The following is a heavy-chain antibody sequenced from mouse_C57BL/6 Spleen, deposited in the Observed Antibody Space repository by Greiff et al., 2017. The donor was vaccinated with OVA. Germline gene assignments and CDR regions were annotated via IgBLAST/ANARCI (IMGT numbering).Heavy chain of an antibody. V-gene: IGHV2-2*01. CDR3: ARKLTGPYYAMDY. Sequence: VQLQESGPGLVQPSQSLSITCTVSGFSLTRYGVHWVRQSPGKGLEWLGVIWSGGSTAYNAAFISRLSISKDNSKSQVFFKRNSLQADDTAIYYCARKLTGPYYAMDYWGQGTSVTVSS. CDR2: IWSGGST. J-gene: IGHJ4*01. CDR1: GFSLTRYG. D-gene: IGHD4-1*01.